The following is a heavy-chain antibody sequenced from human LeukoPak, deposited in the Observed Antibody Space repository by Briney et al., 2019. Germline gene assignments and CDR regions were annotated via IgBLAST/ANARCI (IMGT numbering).Heavy chain of an antibody. CDR1: GGTFSSYA. Sequence: SVKVSCKASGGTFSSYAISWVRQAPGQGLEWMGRIIPILGIANYAQKFQGRVTITVDKSTSTAYMELSSLRSEDTAVYYCASPVKEYYYDSSGYYDRFDYWGQGTLVTVSS. CDR3: ASPVKEYYYDSSGYYDRFDY. D-gene: IGHD3-22*01. J-gene: IGHJ4*02. CDR2: IIPILGIA. V-gene: IGHV1-69*04.